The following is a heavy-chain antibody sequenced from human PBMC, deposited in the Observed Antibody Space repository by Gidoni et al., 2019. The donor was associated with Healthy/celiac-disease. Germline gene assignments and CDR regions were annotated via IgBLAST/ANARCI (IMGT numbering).Heavy chain of an antibody. CDR2: ISGSGGST. V-gene: IGHV3-23*01. CDR3: AKTNDYGDMDGEFDY. CDR1: GFNFSRSA. Sequence: EVQLLESGGGLVQPGVSLRLSCAPSGFNFSRSAMSWVRQAPGKGLEWVSAISGSGGSTYYAYSVKGRFTISRDNSKNTLYLQMNSLRAEDTAVYYCAKTNDYGDMDGEFDYWGQGTLVTVSS. J-gene: IGHJ4*02. D-gene: IGHD4-17*01.